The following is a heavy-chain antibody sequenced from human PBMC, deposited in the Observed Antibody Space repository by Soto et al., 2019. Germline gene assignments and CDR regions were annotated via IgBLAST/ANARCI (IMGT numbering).Heavy chain of an antibody. CDR2: INHSGTT. Sequence: QVQLQQWGAGLLKPSETLSLTCAVYGGSLSAYYWSWIRQPPGKGLEWIGEINHSGTTNYNPSLKSPVTISVDTSKNQFSLKLSSVTAADTAVYHCALAPAAHILHWGQGTLVTVSS. D-gene: IGHD2-2*01. CDR1: GGSLSAYY. J-gene: IGHJ1*01. V-gene: IGHV4-34*01. CDR3: ALAPAAHILH.